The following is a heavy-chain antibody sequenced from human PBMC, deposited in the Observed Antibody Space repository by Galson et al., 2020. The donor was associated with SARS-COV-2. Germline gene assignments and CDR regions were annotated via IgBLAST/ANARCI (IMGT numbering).Heavy chain of an antibody. D-gene: IGHD6-19*01. CDR2: ISTTSSTI. CDR3: ATALLGQWVVLDS. V-gene: IGHV3-48*02. J-gene: IGHJ4*02. Sequence: TGGSLRLSCAASGFIFRDISMNWVRQAPGKGLEWVSSISTTSSTIYYADSVKGRFTISRDNAKNSLFLQMASLRDEDTAVYYCATALLGQWVVLDSWGQGTLVTVSS. CDR1: GFIFRDIS.